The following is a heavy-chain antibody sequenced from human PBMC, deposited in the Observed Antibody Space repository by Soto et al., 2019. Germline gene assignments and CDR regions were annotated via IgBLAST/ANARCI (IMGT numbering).Heavy chain of an antibody. CDR1: GYTFTSYA. Sequence: QVQLVQSGAEVKKPGASVKVSCKASGYTFTSYAMHWVRQAPGQRLEWMGWINAGNGNTKYSQKFQGRVTITRDTSARTAYIELSSLRSEDTAVYYCARARITMVPGAAYYYYGMDVWGQGTTVTVSS. V-gene: IGHV1-3*01. CDR2: INAGNGNT. D-gene: IGHD3-10*01. J-gene: IGHJ6*02. CDR3: ARARITMVPGAAYYYYGMDV.